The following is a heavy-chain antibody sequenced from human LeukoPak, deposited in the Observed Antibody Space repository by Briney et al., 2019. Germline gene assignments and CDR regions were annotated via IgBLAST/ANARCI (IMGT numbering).Heavy chain of an antibody. V-gene: IGHV1-2*06. J-gene: IGHJ6*03. D-gene: IGHD3-10*01. CDR1: GYTFTGYY. Sequence: ASVKVSCKASGYTFTGYYMHWVRRAPGQGLEWMGRINPNSGGTNYAQKFQGRVTMTRDTSISTAYMELSRLRSDDTAVYYCARDGGYGSGSYRVYYYYMDVWGKGTTVTVSS. CDR3: ARDGGYGSGSYRVYYYYMDV. CDR2: INPNSGGT.